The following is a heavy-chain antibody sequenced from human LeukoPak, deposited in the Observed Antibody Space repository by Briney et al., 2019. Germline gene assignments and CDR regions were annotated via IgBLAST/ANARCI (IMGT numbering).Heavy chain of an antibody. Sequence: GASVKVSCKASGYTFTDYHLHWVRQAPGQGVEWMGWINPNSGGTNYAQKFQGRVTMTRDTSINTAYVELNRLKSDDTAVYYCARGYCTGGSCSGAWFDPWGQGTLVTVSS. CDR2: INPNSGGT. D-gene: IGHD2-15*01. J-gene: IGHJ5*02. CDR1: GYTFTDYH. V-gene: IGHV1-2*02. CDR3: ARGYCTGGSCSGAWFDP.